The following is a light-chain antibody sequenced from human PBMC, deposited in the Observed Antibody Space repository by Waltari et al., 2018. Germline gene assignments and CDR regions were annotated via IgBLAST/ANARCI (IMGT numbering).Light chain of an antibody. CDR3: QHYESLPVT. Sequence: EIVLTQSPGTLSLSPGERATLSCRVSQSISKYLAWFQQKPGQAPRLLIYHASSRAAGSPDRFSGSGSGTDVSLSISRLGPEDFAVYYCQHYESLPVTFGQGTKVEIK. CDR1: QSISKY. V-gene: IGKV3-20*01. J-gene: IGKJ1*01. CDR2: HAS.